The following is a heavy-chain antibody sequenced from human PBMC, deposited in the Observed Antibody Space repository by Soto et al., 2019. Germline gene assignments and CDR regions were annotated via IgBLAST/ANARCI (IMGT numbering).Heavy chain of an antibody. D-gene: IGHD3-3*01. CDR2: IDPSDSYT. V-gene: IGHV5-10-1*04. CDR1: GYSFTSYW. CDR3: ARGGVSTSTFDY. J-gene: IGHJ4*02. Sequence: GESLKISCKGSGYSFTSYWISWVRQMPGKGLEWMGRIDPSDSYTRYRPSFQGQVTISADKSISSAYLQWSSLRASDTAMYYCARGGVSTSTFDYWGQGTPVTVSS.